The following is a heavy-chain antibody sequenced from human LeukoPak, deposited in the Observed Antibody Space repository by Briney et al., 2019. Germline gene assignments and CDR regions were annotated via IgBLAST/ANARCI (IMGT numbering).Heavy chain of an antibody. CDR3: ARGGRGSGSYRGLIDY. V-gene: IGHV3-21*01. J-gene: IGHJ4*02. D-gene: IGHD1-26*01. CDR1: GFTFSSYS. CDR2: ISSSSSYI. Sequence: GGSLRLSCAASGFTFSSYSMNWVRQAPGKGLEWVSSISSSSSYIYYADSVKGRFTISRDNAKNSLCLQMNSLRAEDTAVYYCARGGRGSGSYRGLIDYWGQGTLVTVSS.